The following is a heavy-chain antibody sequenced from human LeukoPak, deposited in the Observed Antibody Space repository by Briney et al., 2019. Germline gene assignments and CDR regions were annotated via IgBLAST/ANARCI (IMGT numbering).Heavy chain of an antibody. CDR3: ARGHLVLDV. J-gene: IGHJ6*02. CDR1: GFTFSAHY. V-gene: IGHV3-11*01. CDR2: TSTSGTST. D-gene: IGHD3-16*01. Sequence: PGGSLRLSCAAPGFTFSAHYMSWIRQAPGKGLEWISHTSTSGTSTYHADPVKGRFTISRDDAKNSLNLQMDSLRAEDTAVYYCARGHLVLDVWGRGTTVTVSS.